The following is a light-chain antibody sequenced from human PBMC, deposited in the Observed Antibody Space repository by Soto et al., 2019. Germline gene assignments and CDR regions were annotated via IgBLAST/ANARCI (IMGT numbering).Light chain of an antibody. V-gene: IGKV1D-8*01. CDR3: QQYYSLPWT. J-gene: IGKJ1*01. Sequence: IQMTQSPSSLSASVGDRVTITCLASQSISSYLAWYQQKPGKAPELLIYAASTLQSGVPSRFSGSGSGTDFTLTISCLQSEDFATYYCQQYYSLPWTFGQGTKVDI. CDR2: AAS. CDR1: QSISSY.